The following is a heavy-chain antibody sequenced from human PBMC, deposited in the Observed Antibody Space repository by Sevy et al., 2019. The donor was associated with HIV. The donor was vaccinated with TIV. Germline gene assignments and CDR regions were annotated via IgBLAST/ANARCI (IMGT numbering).Heavy chain of an antibody. CDR2: ISGSGGST. CDR1: GFTFSDYY. D-gene: IGHD3-3*01. Sequence: GGSLRLSCAASGFTFSDYYMSWIRQAPGKGLEWVSAISGSGGSTYYADSVKGRFTISRDNSKNTLYLQMNSLRAEDTAVYYCAKALIWSGYYTDIYFDYWGQGTLVTVSS. V-gene: IGHV3-23*01. J-gene: IGHJ4*02. CDR3: AKALIWSGYYTDIYFDY.